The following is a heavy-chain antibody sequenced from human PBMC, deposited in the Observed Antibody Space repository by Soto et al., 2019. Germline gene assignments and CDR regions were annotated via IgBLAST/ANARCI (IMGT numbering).Heavy chain of an antibody. CDR2: IHSSGST. CDR3: ATDQGVAAAGINWLDP. Sequence: SSETLSLTCTVSGASMNSYHWSWIRQPAGKGLEWIGHIHSSGSTNYNPSLKSRVTMSVDTSKNQFSLRLMSLTAADTAVYYCATDQGVAAAGINWLDPWGQGSLVTVSS. D-gene: IGHD6-13*01. J-gene: IGHJ5*02. CDR1: GASMNSYH. V-gene: IGHV4-4*07.